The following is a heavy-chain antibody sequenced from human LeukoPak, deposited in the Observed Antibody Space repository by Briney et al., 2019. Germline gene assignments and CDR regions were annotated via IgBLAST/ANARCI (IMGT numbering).Heavy chain of an antibody. CDR3: ARDSSSSC. CDR1: GCTFSGYS. D-gene: IGHD6-6*01. Sequence: GGSLRLSCAVSGCTFSGYSMSWVRQAPGKGLEWVSSISSSSSYIYYADSVKGRFTISRDNAKNSLYLQMNSLRAEDTAVYYCARDSSSSCWGQGTLVTVSS. V-gene: IGHV3-21*01. J-gene: IGHJ4*02. CDR2: ISSSSSYI.